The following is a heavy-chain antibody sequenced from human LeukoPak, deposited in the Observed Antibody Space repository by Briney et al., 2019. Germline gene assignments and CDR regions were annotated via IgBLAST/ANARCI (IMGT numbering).Heavy chain of an antibody. J-gene: IGHJ4*02. CDR3: ARDRGSGWYGDLGY. CDR1: GFTFDDYA. Sequence: GGSLRLSCAASGFTFDDYAMHWVRQAPGKGLEWVSGISWNSGSIGYADSVKGRFTISRDNAKNSLYLQVNSLRDEDTAVYYCARDRGSGWYGDLGYWGQGTLVTVSS. CDR2: ISWNSGSI. D-gene: IGHD6-19*01. V-gene: IGHV3-9*01.